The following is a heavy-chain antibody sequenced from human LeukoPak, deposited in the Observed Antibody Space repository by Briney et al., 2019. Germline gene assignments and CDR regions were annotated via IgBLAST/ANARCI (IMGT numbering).Heavy chain of an antibody. Sequence: GGSLRLSCAASGFTFSSYAMHWVRQAPGKGLEWVAVISYGGSNKYYADSVKGRFTISRDNSKNTLYLQMNSLRAEDTAVYYCARERYGDYVFDYWGQGTLVTVSS. D-gene: IGHD4-17*01. CDR2: ISYGGSNK. CDR1: GFTFSSYA. CDR3: ARERYGDYVFDY. V-gene: IGHV3-30*04. J-gene: IGHJ4*02.